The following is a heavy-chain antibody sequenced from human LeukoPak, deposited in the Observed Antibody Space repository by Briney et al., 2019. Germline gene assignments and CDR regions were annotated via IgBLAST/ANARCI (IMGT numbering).Heavy chain of an antibody. Sequence: GGSLRLSCAASGFTFSSYDMSWVRQAPGKGLEWVSSISDNDENTYYADSVKGRFTMSRDNSRNTLYLQMNNLRAEDTAVYYCAKRGYCSVASCSQTPYYFDYWGQGTLVTVSS. D-gene: IGHD2-15*01. CDR3: AKRGYCSVASCSQTPYYFDY. CDR1: GFTFSSYD. J-gene: IGHJ4*02. CDR2: ISDNDENT. V-gene: IGHV3-23*01.